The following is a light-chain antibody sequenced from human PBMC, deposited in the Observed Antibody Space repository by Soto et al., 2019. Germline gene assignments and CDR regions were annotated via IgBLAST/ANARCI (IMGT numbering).Light chain of an antibody. Sequence: EIVLPQSPATLALSPGERATLSCRASQSVSSYLAWYQQTPGQAPSLLTYDASNRATGTPARFSGSGSGTDFTLTISRLEPEDFAVYYCQQRHMWPITFGQGTRLEIK. V-gene: IGKV3-11*01. CDR3: QQRHMWPIT. J-gene: IGKJ5*01. CDR1: QSVSSY. CDR2: DAS.